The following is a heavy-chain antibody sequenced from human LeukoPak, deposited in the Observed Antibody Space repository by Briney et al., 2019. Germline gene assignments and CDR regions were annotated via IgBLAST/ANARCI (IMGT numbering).Heavy chain of an antibody. V-gene: IGHV1-46*01. CDR1: GYTFTTYY. Sequence: ASVKVSCKASGYTFTTYYIHWVRQAPEQGLEWMGIINPGGDSTSYAQKFQGRVTMTRDTSTTTVYMELSSLRSEDTAMYYCATVSDYYDSSPLGYWGQGTLVTVSS. CDR2: INPGGDST. CDR3: ATVSDYYDSSPLGY. J-gene: IGHJ4*02. D-gene: IGHD3-22*01.